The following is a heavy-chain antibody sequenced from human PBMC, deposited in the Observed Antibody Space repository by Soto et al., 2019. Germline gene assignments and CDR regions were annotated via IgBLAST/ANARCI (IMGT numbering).Heavy chain of an antibody. CDR1: GDSISGGASF. D-gene: IGHD2-2*01. J-gene: IGHJ5*02. CDR3: AKLSCTSSTCYFPGCFDP. Sequence: QVQLQESGPGLVKPSETLSLTCTVSGDSISGGASFWSWIRQLPGKGLEWIANVDYIGGPYYNPSLKSRLTISVDTTKNQFSLQLKSMTAPDTAVYYCAKLSCTSSTCYFPGCFDPWGQGTLVTVSS. CDR2: VDYIGGP. V-gene: IGHV4-31*03.